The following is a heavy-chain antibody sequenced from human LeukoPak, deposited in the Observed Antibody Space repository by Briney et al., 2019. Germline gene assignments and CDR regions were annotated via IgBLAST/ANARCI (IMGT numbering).Heavy chain of an antibody. CDR2: ISNDITTT. Sequence: GGSLRLSCAASGFTFKTFEMDWVRQAPGRGLEWVSYISNDITTTYYAESVKGRFTISRDNAKNSLYLQMNSLRVEDTAVYYCARDGGKSYEIDYWGQGTLVTVSS. V-gene: IGHV3-48*01. D-gene: IGHD5-18*01. CDR1: GFTFKTFE. CDR3: ARDGGKSYEIDY. J-gene: IGHJ4*02.